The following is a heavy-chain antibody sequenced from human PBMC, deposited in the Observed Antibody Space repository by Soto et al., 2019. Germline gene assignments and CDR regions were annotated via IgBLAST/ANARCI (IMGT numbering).Heavy chain of an antibody. V-gene: IGHV1-18*01. D-gene: IGHD3-22*01. J-gene: IGHJ3*01. CDR3: ARVVTQVLRYYDRSGYSWAFEV. CDR2: ISTYNQNT. CDR1: GYIFTNYV. Sequence: QVQLVQSGAEVKRPGASVKVSCKSSGYIFTNYVISWVRQAPGHGLEWMGWISTYNQNTNYAQKLQGRVTMTTDTSTDTAYMELRSLRSDDTAVYCCARVVTQVLRYYDRSGYSWAFEVWGQGTMVSVSS.